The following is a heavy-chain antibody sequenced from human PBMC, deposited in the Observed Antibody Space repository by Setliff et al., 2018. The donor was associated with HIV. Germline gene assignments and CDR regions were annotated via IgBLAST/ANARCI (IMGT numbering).Heavy chain of an antibody. V-gene: IGHV4-31*03. J-gene: IGHJ4*02. D-gene: IGHD2-2*01. Sequence: SETLSLTCTVSGGSISSGGYYWSWIRQHPGKGLEWIGYIYYSGSTYYNSPFKSRATISVDTSKNQFSLKLSSVTAADTAVYYCARGFDYAQRPPLYYFDYWGQGTLVTVSS. CDR3: ARGFDYAQRPPLYYFDY. CDR1: GGSISSGGYY. CDR2: IYYSGST.